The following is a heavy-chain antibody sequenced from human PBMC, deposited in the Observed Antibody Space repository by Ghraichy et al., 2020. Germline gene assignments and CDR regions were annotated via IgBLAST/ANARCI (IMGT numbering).Heavy chain of an antibody. Sequence: SGPTLVKPTETLTLTCTVSGFSLSNARMGVSWIRQPPGKALEWLAHIFSNDEKSYSTSLKSRLTISKDTSKSQVVLTMTNMDPVDTATYYCARIPPPVYSSGLNEYYFDYWGQGTLVTVSS. J-gene: IGHJ4*02. V-gene: IGHV2-26*01. D-gene: IGHD6-19*01. CDR2: IFSNDEK. CDR3: ARIPPPVYSSGLNEYYFDY. CDR1: GFSLSNARMG.